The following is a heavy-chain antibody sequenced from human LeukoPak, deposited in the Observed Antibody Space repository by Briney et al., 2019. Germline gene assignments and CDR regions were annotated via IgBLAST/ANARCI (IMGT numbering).Heavy chain of an antibody. CDR3: ARRPVAVSVVTVWYFDL. J-gene: IGHJ2*01. CDR1: GGSISSSSYY. V-gene: IGHV4-39*07. D-gene: IGHD2-21*02. Sequence: DPSETLSLTCTVSGGSISSSSYYWGWIRQPPGKGLEWIGSIYHSGSTYYNPSLKSRVTISVDTSKNQFSLKLSSVTAADTAVYYCARRPVAVSVVTVWYFDLWGRGTLVTVSS. CDR2: IYHSGST.